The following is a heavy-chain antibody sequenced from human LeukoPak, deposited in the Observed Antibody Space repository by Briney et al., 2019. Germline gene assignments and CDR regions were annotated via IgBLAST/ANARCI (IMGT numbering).Heavy chain of an antibody. Sequence: SETLSLTCTVSGGSISSGGYYWSWIRQHPGKGLEWIGYIYYSGSTYYNPSLKSRVTISVDTSKNQFSLRLSSVTAADTAVYYCARQGWTHGNSYYYFDYWGQGTLVTVSS. V-gene: IGHV4-31*03. D-gene: IGHD1-7*01. CDR1: GGSISSGGYY. J-gene: IGHJ4*02. CDR2: IYYSGST. CDR3: ARQGWTHGNSYYYFDY.